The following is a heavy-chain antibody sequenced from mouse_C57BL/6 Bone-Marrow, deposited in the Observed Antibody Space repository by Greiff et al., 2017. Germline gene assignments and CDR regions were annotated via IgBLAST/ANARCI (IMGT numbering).Heavy chain of an antibody. CDR1: GYTFTDYY. CDR2: IFPGSGST. CDR3: ARLGDGYCFDY. V-gene: IGHV1-75*01. J-gene: IGHJ2*01. Sequence: SGPELVKPGASVKISCKASGYTFTDYYINWVKQRPGQGLEWIGWIFPGSGSTYYNEKLKGKATLTVDKSSSTAYMLLSSLTSEDSAVDCCARLGDGYCFDYWGQGTTLTVSS. D-gene: IGHD2-3*01.